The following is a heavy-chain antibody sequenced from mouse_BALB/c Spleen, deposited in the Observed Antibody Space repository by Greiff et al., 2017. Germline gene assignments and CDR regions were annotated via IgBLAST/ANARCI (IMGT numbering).Heavy chain of an antibody. CDR1: GFSLTDYG. V-gene: IGHV2-6-5*01. Sequence: QVQLQQSGPGLVAPSQSLSITCTVSGFSLTDYGVSWIRQPPGKGLEWLGVIWGGGSTYYNSALKSRLSISKDNSKSQVFLKMNSLQTDDTAMYYCAKQDYGSTRGIMDYWGQGTSVTVSS. D-gene: IGHD1-1*01. J-gene: IGHJ4*01. CDR3: AKQDYGSTRGIMDY. CDR2: IWGGGST.